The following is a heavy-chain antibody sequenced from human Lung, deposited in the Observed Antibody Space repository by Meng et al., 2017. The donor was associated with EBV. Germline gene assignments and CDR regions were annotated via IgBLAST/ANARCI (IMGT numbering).Heavy chain of an antibody. CDR2: IDPNTGNP. D-gene: IGHD5-24*01. CDR1: GYPFTSYA. Sequence: QVHLVPSGSELKQPGASVKVSCRPSGYPFTSYAINWVRQAPGQGPDWMGWIDPNTGNPTYDQGFTGRFVFSLDTSVSTAYLQINSLRADDTAVYYCARDSPLDGYSLLDYWGQGTLVTVSS. J-gene: IGHJ4*02. CDR3: ARDSPLDGYSLLDY. V-gene: IGHV7-4-1*02.